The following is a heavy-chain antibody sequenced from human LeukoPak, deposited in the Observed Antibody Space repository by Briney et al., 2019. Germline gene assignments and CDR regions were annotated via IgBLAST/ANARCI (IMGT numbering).Heavy chain of an antibody. V-gene: IGHV4-34*01. D-gene: IGHD2-21*01. CDR1: GGSFSGYY. CDR3: ARGRRLWPISSPLFDI. J-gene: IGHJ3*02. Sequence: SETLSLTCAVYGGSFSGYYWSWIRQPPGNGLEWIGEINHSGSTNYNPSLKSRVIISVDTSKNQFSLKLSSVTAADTAVYYCARGRRLWPISSPLFDIWGQGTMVTVSS. CDR2: INHSGST.